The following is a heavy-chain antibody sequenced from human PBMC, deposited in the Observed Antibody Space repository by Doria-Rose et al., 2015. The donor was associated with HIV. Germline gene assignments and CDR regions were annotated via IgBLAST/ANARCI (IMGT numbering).Heavy chain of an antibody. J-gene: IGHJ4*02. CDR3: ARIKSSRWYHKYYFDF. D-gene: IGHD6-13*01. Sequence: QESGPALVKPTETLTLTCTVSGVSLSSPGMGVSWIRQPPGKALEWLAKIFSDDERSYKTSLKSRLTISRGTSKSQVVLTMTDMDPVDTATYYCARIKSSRWYHKYYFDFWGQGTLVIVSA. V-gene: IGHV2-26*01. CDR1: GVSLSSPGMG. CDR2: IFSDDER.